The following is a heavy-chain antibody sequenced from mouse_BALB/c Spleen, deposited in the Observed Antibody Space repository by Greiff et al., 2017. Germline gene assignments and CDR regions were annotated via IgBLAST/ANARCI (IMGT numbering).Heavy chain of an antibody. D-gene: IGHD1-2*01. V-gene: IGHV1-18*01. CDR2: INPNNGGT. Sequence: VQLKESGPELVKPGASVKIPCKASGYTFTDYNMDWVKQSHGKSLEWIGDINPNNGGTISNQKFKGKATLTVDKSSSTAYMELRSLTSEDTAVYDCARRLHGYSGDAMDYWGQGTSVTVSS. CDR1: GYTFTDYN. CDR3: ARRLHGYSGDAMDY. J-gene: IGHJ4*01.